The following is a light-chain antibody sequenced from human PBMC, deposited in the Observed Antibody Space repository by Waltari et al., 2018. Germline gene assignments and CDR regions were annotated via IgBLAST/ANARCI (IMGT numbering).Light chain of an antibody. V-gene: IGKV3-20*01. CDR2: GAS. CDR3: QQYGSSVMYT. J-gene: IGKJ2*01. Sequence: VLTQSPGTLSLSSGERATLSCRASQSITKKFFAWYQQKPGQAPRLLIYGASSRAAGIPYRFSGSLSGTDVTLTISRLEPEDSAVYYCQQYGSSVMYTFGQGTKLEIK. CDR1: QSITKKF.